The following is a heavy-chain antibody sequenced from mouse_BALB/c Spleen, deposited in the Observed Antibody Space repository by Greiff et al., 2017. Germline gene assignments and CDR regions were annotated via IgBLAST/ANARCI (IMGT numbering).Heavy chain of an antibody. D-gene: IGHD2-4*01. V-gene: IGHV14-3*02. CDR1: GFNIKDTY. CDR2: IDPANGNT. CDR3: ARYYDYDAWYFDV. J-gene: IGHJ1*01. Sequence: VQLQQSGAELVKPGASVKLSCTASGFNIKDTYMHWVKQRPEQGLEWIGRIDPANGNTKYDPKFQGKATITADTSSNTAYLQLSSLTSEDTAVYYCARYYDYDAWYFDVWGAGTTVTVSS.